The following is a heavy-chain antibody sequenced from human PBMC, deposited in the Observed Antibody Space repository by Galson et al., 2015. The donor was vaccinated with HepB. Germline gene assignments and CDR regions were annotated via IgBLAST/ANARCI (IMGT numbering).Heavy chain of an antibody. Sequence: SLRLSCAASGFTFSSYSMNWVRQAPGKGLEWVSSISSSSYIYYADSVKGRFTISRDNAKNSLYLQMNSLRAEDTAVYYCARDRGVVTPYGMDVWGQGTTVTVSS. CDR2: ISSSSYI. CDR1: GFTFSSYS. J-gene: IGHJ6*02. D-gene: IGHD4-23*01. V-gene: IGHV3-21*01. CDR3: ARDRGVVTPYGMDV.